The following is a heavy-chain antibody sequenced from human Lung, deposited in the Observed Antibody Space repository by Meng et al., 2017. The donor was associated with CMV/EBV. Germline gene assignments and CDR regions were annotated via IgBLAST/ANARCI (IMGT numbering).Heavy chain of an antibody. CDR3: ARFLDSWFYFDS. V-gene: IGHV4-61*01. CDR2: VHYSGST. D-gene: IGHD6-13*01. CDR1: GGSVSSGSYY. Sequence: SXTLSLXCTVSGGSVSSGSYYWSWIRQPPGKGLEWIGYVHYSGSTNYNPSLKSRVTISLDTSKNQFSLRLSSVTAADTAVYFCARFLDSWFYFDSWGQGTRVTVSS. J-gene: IGHJ4*02.